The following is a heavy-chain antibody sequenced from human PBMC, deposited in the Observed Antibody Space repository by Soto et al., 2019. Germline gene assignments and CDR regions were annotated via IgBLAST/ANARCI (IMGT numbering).Heavy chain of an antibody. Sequence: QVQLVQSGAEVKKPGSSVKVSCKASGGTFSSYAISWVRQAPGQGLEWMGGIIPIFGTANYAQKFQGRVTITADDTTRTAYMELSSLRSEATAVYYCASASIRRYSSSWKPFDYWGQGTLVTVSS. J-gene: IGHJ4*02. CDR3: ASASIRRYSSSWKPFDY. CDR2: IIPIFGTA. CDR1: GGTFSSYA. V-gene: IGHV1-69*12. D-gene: IGHD6-13*01.